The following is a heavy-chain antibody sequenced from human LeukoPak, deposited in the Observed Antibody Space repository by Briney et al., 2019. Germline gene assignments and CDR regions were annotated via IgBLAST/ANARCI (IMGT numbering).Heavy chain of an antibody. CDR3: ARHGRGYCSGGSCSDWYFDL. Sequence: PSETLSLTCTVSGGSISSSSYYWGWIRQPPGKGLEWIGSIYYSGSTYYNPSLKSRVTISVDTSKNQFSLKLSSVTAADTAVYYCARHGRGYCSGGSCSDWYFDLWGRGTLVTVSS. CDR1: GGSISSSSYY. CDR2: IYYSGST. J-gene: IGHJ2*01. V-gene: IGHV4-39*01. D-gene: IGHD2-15*01.